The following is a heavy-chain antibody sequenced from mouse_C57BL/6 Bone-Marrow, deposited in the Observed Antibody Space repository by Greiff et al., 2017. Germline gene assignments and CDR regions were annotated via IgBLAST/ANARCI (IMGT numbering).Heavy chain of an antibody. CDR3: ARHPLYYYGSSYDYAMDY. J-gene: IGHJ4*01. D-gene: IGHD1-1*01. Sequence: EVMLVESGGDLVKPGGSLKLSCAASGFTFSSYGMSWVRQTPDKRLEWVATISSGGSYTYYPDSVKGRCTISRDNDKNTLYLQMSSLKSEDTAMYYCARHPLYYYGSSYDYAMDYWGQGTSVTVSS. CDR1: GFTFSSYG. V-gene: IGHV5-6*02. CDR2: ISSGGSYT.